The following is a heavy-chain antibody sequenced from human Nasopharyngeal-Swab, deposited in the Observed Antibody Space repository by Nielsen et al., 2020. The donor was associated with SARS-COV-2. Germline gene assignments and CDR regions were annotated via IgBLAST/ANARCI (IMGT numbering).Heavy chain of an antibody. CDR1: RFTLGDYA. CDR2: ICWNSGSI. D-gene: IGHD6-13*01. Sequence: LRPSLAAPRFTLGDYALHRGPQAPGKGPEWGSGICWNSGSIGYADSVKGRFTISRDNAKNSLYLQMNSLRAEDTALYYCASASSSWEYYFDYWGQGTLVTVSS. J-gene: IGHJ4*02. V-gene: IGHV3-9*01. CDR3: ASASSSWEYYFDY.